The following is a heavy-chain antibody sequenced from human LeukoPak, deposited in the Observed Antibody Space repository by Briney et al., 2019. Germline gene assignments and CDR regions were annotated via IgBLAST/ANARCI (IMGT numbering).Heavy chain of an antibody. D-gene: IGHD6-13*01. V-gene: IGHV3-66*01. J-gene: IGHJ5*02. CDR3: ARAQAGKLGWFDP. Sequence: GGSLRLSCAVSGFTVSSNYMSWVRQAPGKGLEWVSVIYSGGSTYYADSVKGRFTISRDNSKNTLYLQMNSLRAEDTAVYYCARAQAGKLGWFDPWGQGTLVTVSS. CDR2: IYSGGST. CDR1: GFTVSSNY.